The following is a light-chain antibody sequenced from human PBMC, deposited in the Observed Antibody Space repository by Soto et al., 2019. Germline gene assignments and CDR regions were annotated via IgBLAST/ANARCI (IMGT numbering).Light chain of an antibody. V-gene: IGKV3-11*01. CDR3: QQRSNWPPEIT. CDR2: DVS. CDR1: QNISNY. J-gene: IGKJ5*01. Sequence: EIVLTQSPATLSVSPGERATLSCRASQNISNYLIWYQQKPGQAPRLLIYDVSNRATGIPARFSGSGSGTDFTLTISSLEPEDFAVYYCQQRSNWPPEITFGQGTRLEIK.